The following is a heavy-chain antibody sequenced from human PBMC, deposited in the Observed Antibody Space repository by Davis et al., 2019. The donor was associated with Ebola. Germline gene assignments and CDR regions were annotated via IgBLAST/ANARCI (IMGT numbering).Heavy chain of an antibody. D-gene: IGHD6-6*01. Sequence: MPSEPLSLTCAVSGGSISSSNWRSWVRQPPGKGLEWIGEIYHSGSTNYNPSLKSRVTISVDKSKNQFSLKLSSVTAADTAVYYCARVQGSSVYYYYYGMDVWGQGTTVTVSS. V-gene: IGHV4-4*02. CDR2: IYHSGST. CDR3: ARVQGSSVYYYYYGMDV. J-gene: IGHJ6*02. CDR1: GGSISSSNW.